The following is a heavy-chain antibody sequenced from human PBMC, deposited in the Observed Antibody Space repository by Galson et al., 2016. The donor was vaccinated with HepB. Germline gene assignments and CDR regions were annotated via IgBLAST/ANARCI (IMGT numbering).Heavy chain of an antibody. D-gene: IGHD3-9*01. CDR3: AKDQHLRILRYFDWVNDAFDM. J-gene: IGHJ3*02. Sequence: RLSXAASXXXFSSYGXHWVRXAPGKGLEXXXVISYDGSYKYYADSVKGRFTISGDNSMDTLYLQMNSLRAEDTAVYYCAKDQHLRILRYFDWVNDAFDMWXQGXMVTXXS. CDR2: ISYDGSYK. V-gene: IGHV3-30*18. CDR1: XXXFSSYG.